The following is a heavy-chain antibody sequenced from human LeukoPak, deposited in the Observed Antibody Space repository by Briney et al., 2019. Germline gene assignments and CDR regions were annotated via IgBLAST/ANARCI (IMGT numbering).Heavy chain of an antibody. Sequence: SETLSLTCTVSGASISGSGYYWGWIRQPPGKGLEWIGSIYSSGSTYYNASLQSRVTISIETSKNQISLRLNSVTAADTAMYYCTKSGGYGLIDYWGQGTLVTVSS. J-gene: IGHJ4*02. D-gene: IGHD1-26*01. V-gene: IGHV4-39*01. CDR2: IYSSGST. CDR1: GASISGSGYY. CDR3: TKSGGYGLIDY.